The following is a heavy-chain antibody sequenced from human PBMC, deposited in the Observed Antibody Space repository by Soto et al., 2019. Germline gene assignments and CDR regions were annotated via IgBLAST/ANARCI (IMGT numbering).Heavy chain of an antibody. J-gene: IGHJ5*02. Sequence: EVQLVESGGGLVQPGGSLRLSCAASGFTFSSYSMNWVRQAPGKGLEWVSYISSSSSTIYYADSVKGRFTISKDNAKNSLYLQMNSLRDEDTAVYYCARAPRDGDNWFDPWGQGTLVTVSS. CDR1: GFTFSSYS. D-gene: IGHD3-10*01. CDR2: ISSSSSTI. V-gene: IGHV3-48*02. CDR3: ARAPRDGDNWFDP.